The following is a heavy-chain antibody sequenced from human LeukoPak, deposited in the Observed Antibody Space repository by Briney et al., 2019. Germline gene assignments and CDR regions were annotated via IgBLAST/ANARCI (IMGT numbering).Heavy chain of an antibody. J-gene: IGHJ1*01. D-gene: IGHD3-9*01. CDR2: ITNSGTTI. CDR1: GFTFSSYW. CDR3: ARDGHYDILTGYFQD. V-gene: IGHV3-48*04. Sequence: GGSLRLSCAAYGFTFSSYWMSWVRQAPGKGLEWVSYITNSGTTIYYADSVKGRFTISRDNAKNSLYLQMNSLRAEDTAVYYCARDGHYDILTGYFQDWGQGTLVTVSS.